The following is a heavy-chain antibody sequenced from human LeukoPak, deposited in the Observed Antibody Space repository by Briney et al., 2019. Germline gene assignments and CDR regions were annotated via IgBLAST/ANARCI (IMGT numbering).Heavy chain of an antibody. D-gene: IGHD3-3*01. Sequence: GGSLRLSCAASGFTFSSYAMSWVRQAPGKGLEWVSAISGSGGSTYYADSVKGRFTISRDNSKNTLYLQMNSLGAEDTAVYYCANAADFWSGYYLCWGQGTLVTVSS. CDR3: ANAADFWSGYYLC. CDR1: GFTFSSYA. J-gene: IGHJ4*02. V-gene: IGHV3-23*01. CDR2: ISGSGGST.